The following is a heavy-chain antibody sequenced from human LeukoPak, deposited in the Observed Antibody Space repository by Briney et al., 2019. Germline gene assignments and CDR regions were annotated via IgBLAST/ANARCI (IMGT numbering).Heavy chain of an antibody. CDR3: ARVLRGYDAFDI. CDR1: GYTFTSYD. D-gene: IGHD2/OR15-2a*01. CDR2: MNPNSGNT. Sequence: ASVKVSCKAPGYTFTSYDINWVRQATGQGLEWMGWMNPNSGNTGYTQKFQGRVTMTRNTSISTAYMELSSLRSEDTAVYYCARVLRGYDAFDIWGQGTMVTVSS. J-gene: IGHJ3*02. V-gene: IGHV1-8*02.